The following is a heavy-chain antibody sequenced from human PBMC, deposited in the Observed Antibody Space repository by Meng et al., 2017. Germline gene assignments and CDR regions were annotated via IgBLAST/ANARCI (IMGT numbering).Heavy chain of an antibody. Sequence: GGSLRLSCAASGFTFSSYWMHWVRQAPGKGLVWVSRINSDGSSTSYADSAKGRFTISRDNAKNTLYLQMNSLRAEDTAVYYCARWWRYCSGGSCYLGDAFDIWGQGTMVNVSS. D-gene: IGHD2-15*01. CDR3: ARWWRYCSGGSCYLGDAFDI. V-gene: IGHV3-74*01. J-gene: IGHJ3*02. CDR1: GFTFSSYW. CDR2: INSDGSST.